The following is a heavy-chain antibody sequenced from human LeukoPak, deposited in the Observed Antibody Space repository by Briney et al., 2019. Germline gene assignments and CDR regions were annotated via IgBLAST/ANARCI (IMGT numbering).Heavy chain of an antibody. CDR3: ARAGDCSSTSCYFDY. J-gene: IGHJ4*02. D-gene: IGHD2-2*01. Sequence: TSETLSLTCTVSGGSISSYYWSWIRQAPGKGLEWVGYIYYSGSTNYNPSLKSRVNIPVDTSKNQFCLKLSSATAADTAVYYCARAGDCSSTSCYFDYWGQGTLVTVSS. V-gene: IGHV4-59*01. CDR1: GGSISSYY. CDR2: IYYSGST.